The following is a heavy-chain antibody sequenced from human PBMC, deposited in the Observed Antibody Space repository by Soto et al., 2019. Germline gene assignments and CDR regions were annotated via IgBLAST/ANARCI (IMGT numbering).Heavy chain of an antibody. CDR1: GGSISSSSYY. CDR3: ARHDSGTMSVTPY. V-gene: IGHV4-39*01. D-gene: IGHD3-10*02. CDR2: IYYSGST. J-gene: IGHJ4*02. Sequence: SETLSLTCTVSGGSISSSSYYWGWIRQPPGKGLEWIGSIYYSGSTYYNPSLRSRVTISVDTSKNQFSLKLSSVTAADTAVYYCARHDSGTMSVTPYWGQGTLVTVSS.